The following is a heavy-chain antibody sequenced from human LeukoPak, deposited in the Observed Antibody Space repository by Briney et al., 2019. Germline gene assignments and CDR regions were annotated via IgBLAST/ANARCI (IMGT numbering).Heavy chain of an antibody. CDR3: ARRGTAVTGYYYYGMDV. V-gene: IGHV5-51*01. CDR1: GYSFTHFW. Sequence: GESLKISCKGSGYSFTHFWIGWVRQMPGKGLEWMGIIYPGDSDTRYSPSFQGQVTISADKSVNTAYLQWSSLKASDTAMYYCARRGTAVTGYYYYGMDVWGQGTTVTVSS. D-gene: IGHD4-11*01. CDR2: IYPGDSDT. J-gene: IGHJ6*02.